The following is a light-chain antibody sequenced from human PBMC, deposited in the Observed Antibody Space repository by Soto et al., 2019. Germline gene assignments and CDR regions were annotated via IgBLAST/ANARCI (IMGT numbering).Light chain of an antibody. CDR1: HRVGSY. J-gene: IGKJ4*01. V-gene: IGKV3-15*01. Sequence: DIVMTQSPATLSVSPGERATLSCRASHRVGSYLAWYQQKPGQAPRLLIYATSTRATVIPARFSGSGSGTEFTLTISSLQSEDFAVYYCQQYNNWPLTVGGGTKGEIK. CDR3: QQYNNWPLT. CDR2: ATS.